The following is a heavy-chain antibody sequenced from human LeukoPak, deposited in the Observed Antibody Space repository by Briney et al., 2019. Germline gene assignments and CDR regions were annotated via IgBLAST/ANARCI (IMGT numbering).Heavy chain of an antibody. V-gene: IGHV3-23*01. D-gene: IGHD3-3*02. CDR3: AKDGTFSGSSNYYYIDV. Sequence: GGSLRLSCAASGFMFSAYAMSWVRQAPGKGLEWVSAISGSGGSTYYADSVKGRFTISRDNSKNTLYLQMNSLRGEDTAVYYCAKDGTFSGSSNYYYIDVWGKGTTVTISS. CDR2: ISGSGGST. J-gene: IGHJ6*03. CDR1: GFMFSAYA.